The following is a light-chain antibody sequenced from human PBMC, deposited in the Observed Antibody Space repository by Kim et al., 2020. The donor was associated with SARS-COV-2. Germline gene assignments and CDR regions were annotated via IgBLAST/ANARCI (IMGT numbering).Light chain of an antibody. V-gene: IGLV3-1*01. Sequence: SYELTQPPSVSVSPGQTASITCSGDKLGDKYACWYQQKPGQSPVLVIYQDSKRPSGIPERFSGSNSGNTATLTISGTQAMDEADYYCQAWDSSREFGGGTKVTVL. CDR2: QDS. CDR3: QAWDSSRE. CDR1: KLGDKY. J-gene: IGLJ2*01.